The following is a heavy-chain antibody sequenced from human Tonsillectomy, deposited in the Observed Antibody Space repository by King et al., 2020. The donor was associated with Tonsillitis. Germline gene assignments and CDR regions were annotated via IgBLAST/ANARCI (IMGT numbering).Heavy chain of an antibody. D-gene: IGHD1-1*01. CDR1: GYSFTGYG. Sequence: VQLVESGSELRKPGASVKLSCTASGYSFTGYGINWVRQAPGQGLEWMGAIDTNTGNPTYAQAFTGRFVFSLDTSVSTAYLQINSLKAEDTAVYYCARDPGTPFDSWGQGTLVTVSS. CDR3: ARDPGTPFDS. CDR2: IDTNTGNP. J-gene: IGHJ4*02. V-gene: IGHV7-4-1*02.